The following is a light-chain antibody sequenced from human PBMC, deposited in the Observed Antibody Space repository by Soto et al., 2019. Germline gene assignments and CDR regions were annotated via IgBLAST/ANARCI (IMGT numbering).Light chain of an antibody. Sequence: EIVLTQSPGTLSLSPGESATLSCRASQRGSSSYLAWYQQKPGQAPRLLIYGASSRATGIPDRFSGSGSGTDFTLTISRLEPEAFAVYYCQQYNYWPPYTFGQGTKLEIK. J-gene: IGKJ2*01. CDR2: GAS. CDR1: QRGSSSY. CDR3: QQYNYWPPYT. V-gene: IGKV3-20*01.